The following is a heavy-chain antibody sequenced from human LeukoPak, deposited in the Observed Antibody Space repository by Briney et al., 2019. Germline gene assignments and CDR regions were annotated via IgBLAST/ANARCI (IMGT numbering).Heavy chain of an antibody. D-gene: IGHD3-22*01. CDR1: GFTFSSYSMN. Sequence: GSLRLSCAASGFTFSSYSMNWVRQAPGKGLEWIGSIYYSGSTYYNPSLKSRVTISVDTSKNQFSLKLSSVTAADTAVYYCARHPRAAYDSSGPSYYFDYWGQGTLVTVSS. CDR3: ARHPRAAYDSSGPSYYFDY. V-gene: IGHV4-39*01. CDR2: IYYSGST. J-gene: IGHJ4*02.